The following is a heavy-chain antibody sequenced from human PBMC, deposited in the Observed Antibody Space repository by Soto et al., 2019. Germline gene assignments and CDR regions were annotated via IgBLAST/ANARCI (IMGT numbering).Heavy chain of an antibody. V-gene: IGHV4-30-2*05. CDR2: IYHSGST. J-gene: IGHJ4*02. Sequence: SETLSLICAVSGGSISSGGYSWSWIRQPPGKGLEWIGYIYHSGSTYYNPSLKSRLTISVDTSKNQFSLKLSSVTAADTAVYYSARSPRDGPWHYFDYWGQGTLVTVSS. CDR3: ARSPRDGPWHYFDY. CDR1: GGSISSGGYS.